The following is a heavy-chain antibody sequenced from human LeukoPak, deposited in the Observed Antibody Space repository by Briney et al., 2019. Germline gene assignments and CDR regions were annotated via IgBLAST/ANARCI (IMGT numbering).Heavy chain of an antibody. CDR2: ISSSGSYI. J-gene: IGHJ4*02. V-gene: IGHV3-21*01. D-gene: IGHD3-10*01. CDR1: GFTFSTYS. CDR3: ASHYYGSGRGFDY. Sequence: PGGSLRLSCAASGFTFSTYSMNWVRQALGKGLEWVSSISSSGSYIYYADSVKGRFTISRDNAKNSLYLQMNSLRAEDTAVYYCASHYYGSGRGFDYWGQGTLVTVSS.